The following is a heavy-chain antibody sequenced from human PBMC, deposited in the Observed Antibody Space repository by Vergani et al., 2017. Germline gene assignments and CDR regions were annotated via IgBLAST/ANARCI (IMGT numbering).Heavy chain of an antibody. CDR2: ISGGSNFI. CDR3: AREVTSQYYYYSMNV. D-gene: IGHD4-23*01. J-gene: IGHJ6*02. V-gene: IGHV3-21*01. Sequence: EVQLVESGGALVKPGGSLRLSCAASGFTFNTYTMNWVRQAPGKGLEWVSSISGGSNFISSPDSVKCRFTISRDNAKNSLYLQMNSLRAEDTAVYYCAREVTSQYYYYSMNVWGQGTTVTVSS. CDR1: GFTFNTYT.